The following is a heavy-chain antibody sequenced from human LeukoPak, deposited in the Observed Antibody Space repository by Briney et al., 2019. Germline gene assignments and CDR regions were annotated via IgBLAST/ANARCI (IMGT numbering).Heavy chain of an antibody. CDR1: GYTLTELS. J-gene: IGHJ6*03. D-gene: IGHD2-2*01. CDR2: INPSGGST. Sequence: ASVKVSCKVSGYTLTELSMHWVRQAPGQGLQWMGIINPSGGSTSYAQKFQGRVTMTRDTSTSTVYMELSSLRSEDTAVYYCARDLFHGGNNQLLYYMDAWGKGTTVTVSS. CDR3: ARDLFHGGNNQLLYYMDA. V-gene: IGHV1-46*01.